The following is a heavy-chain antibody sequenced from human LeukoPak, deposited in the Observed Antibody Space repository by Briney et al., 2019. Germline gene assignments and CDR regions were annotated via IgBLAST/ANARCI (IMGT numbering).Heavy chain of an antibody. D-gene: IGHD3-3*01. CDR2: ISAYNGNT. V-gene: IGHV1-18*04. CDR1: GYTFTGYY. Sequence: ASVKVSCKASGYTFTGYYMHWVRQAPGQGLEWMGWISAYNGNTNYAQKLQGRVTMTTDTSTSTAYMELRSLRSDDTAVYYCARDTEWAYFDLWGRGTLVTVSS. J-gene: IGHJ2*01. CDR3: ARDTEWAYFDL.